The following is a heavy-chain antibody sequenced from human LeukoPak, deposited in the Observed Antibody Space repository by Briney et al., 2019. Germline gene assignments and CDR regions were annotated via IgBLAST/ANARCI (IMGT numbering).Heavy chain of an antibody. V-gene: IGHV4-39*01. Sequence: NSSETLSLTCTVSGGSISSSSYYWGGIPHPPGKGLEWIGSIYYSGSTYYNPSLKSRVTISVDTSKNQFSLKLSSVTAADTAVYYCARSSRNWFDPWGQGTLVTVSS. CDR2: IYYSGST. CDR3: ARSSRNWFDP. J-gene: IGHJ5*02. CDR1: GGSISSSSYY.